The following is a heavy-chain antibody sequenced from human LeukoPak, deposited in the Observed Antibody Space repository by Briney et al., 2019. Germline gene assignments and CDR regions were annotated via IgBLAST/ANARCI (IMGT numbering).Heavy chain of an antibody. V-gene: IGHV1-18*01. CDR2: TSAYNGNT. CDR3: ATYCSSTSCYTPQRAFDY. CDR1: GYTFTSYG. J-gene: IGHJ4*02. D-gene: IGHD2-2*02. Sequence: GASVKVSCKASGYTFTSYGISWVRQAPGQGLEWVGWTSAYNGNTNYAQKLQGRVTMTTDTSTSTAYMELRSLRSDDTAVYYCATYCSSTSCYTPQRAFDYWGQGTLVTVSS.